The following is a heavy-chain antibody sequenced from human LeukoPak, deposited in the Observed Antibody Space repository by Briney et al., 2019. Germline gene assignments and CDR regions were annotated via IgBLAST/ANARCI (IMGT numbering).Heavy chain of an antibody. CDR1: GGSFSGYY. Sequence: PSETLSPTCAVYGGSFSGYYWSWIRQPPGKGLEWIGEINHSGSTNYNPSLKSRVTISVDTSKNQFSLKLSSVTAADTAVYYCARGPFSYPSSSSGWFDPWGQGTLVTVSS. D-gene: IGHD6-6*01. J-gene: IGHJ5*02. CDR3: ARGPFSYPSSSSGWFDP. CDR2: INHSGST. V-gene: IGHV4-34*01.